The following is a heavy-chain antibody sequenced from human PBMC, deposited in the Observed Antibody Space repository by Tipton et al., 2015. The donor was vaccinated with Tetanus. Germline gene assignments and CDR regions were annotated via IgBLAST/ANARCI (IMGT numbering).Heavy chain of an antibody. CDR3: AREGPYYYDSSGYYRGDYYYGMDV. V-gene: IGHV1-69*12. CDR2: IIPIFGTA. D-gene: IGHD3-22*01. CDR1: GGTFSSYA. Sequence: QVQLVQSGAEVKKPGSSVKVSCKASGGTFSSYAISWVRQATGQGHEWMGGIIPIFGTANYAQKFQGRVTITADESTSSAYMELSSLRSEDTAVYYCAREGPYYYDSSGYYRGDYYYGMDVWGQGTTVTVSS. J-gene: IGHJ6*02.